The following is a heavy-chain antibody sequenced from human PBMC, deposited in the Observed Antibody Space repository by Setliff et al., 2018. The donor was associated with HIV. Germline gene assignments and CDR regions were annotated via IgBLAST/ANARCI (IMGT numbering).Heavy chain of an antibody. CDR2: IIPIFGTA. CDR3: ARVNGGNTPYYFDS. V-gene: IGHV1-69*13. D-gene: IGHD2-15*01. Sequence: SVKVSCKASGDTFSNYAISWVRQAPGQGLEWMGGIIPIFGTANYAQKFEGRVTIIADESTSTSSMELSSLGSEDTAVYYCARVNGGNTPYYFDSWGQGTLVTVSS. CDR1: GDTFSNYA. J-gene: IGHJ4*02.